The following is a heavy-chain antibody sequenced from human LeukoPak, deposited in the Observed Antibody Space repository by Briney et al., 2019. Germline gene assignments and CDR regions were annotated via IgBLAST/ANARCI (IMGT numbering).Heavy chain of an antibody. Sequence: SGTLSLTCAVSSGSIFNSNWWSWVRQPPGKGLEWIGQIFHSGSTSYSPSLKSRVTISVDKSKNQFSLKLTSVTAADTAVYYCATAYYYGSGSKIEGYWFDPWGQGTLVTVSS. D-gene: IGHD3-10*01. CDR3: ATAYYYGSGSKIEGYWFDP. CDR1: SGSIFNSNW. V-gene: IGHV4-4*02. CDR2: IFHSGST. J-gene: IGHJ5*02.